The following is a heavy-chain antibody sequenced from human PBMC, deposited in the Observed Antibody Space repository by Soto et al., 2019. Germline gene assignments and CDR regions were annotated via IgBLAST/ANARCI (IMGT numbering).Heavy chain of an antibody. V-gene: IGHV1-2*02. Sequence: AASVKVSYKASGYTFTGYYMHWVRQAPGQGLEWMGWINPNSGGTNYAQKFQGRVTMTRDTSISTAYMELSRLRSDDTAVYYCARDRKTGTFLYYWGQGTLVTVSS. J-gene: IGHJ4*02. CDR2: INPNSGGT. CDR1: GYTFTGYY. CDR3: ARDRKTGTFLYY. D-gene: IGHD1-7*01.